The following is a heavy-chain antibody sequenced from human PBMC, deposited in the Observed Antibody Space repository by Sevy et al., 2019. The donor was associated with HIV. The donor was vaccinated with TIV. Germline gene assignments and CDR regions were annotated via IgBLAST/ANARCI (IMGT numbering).Heavy chain of an antibody. CDR3: ARLDFDV. CDR1: GFSFRTYG. J-gene: IGHJ3*01. V-gene: IGHV3-33*03. Sequence: GGSLRLSCAASGFSFRTYGIDWVRQAPGKGLEWVAFIWYDGSNQLYADSVKGRFTISRDNSKDMVSLQMNSLRVEDTALYFCARLDFDVWGHGTMVTVSS. CDR2: IWYDGSNQ.